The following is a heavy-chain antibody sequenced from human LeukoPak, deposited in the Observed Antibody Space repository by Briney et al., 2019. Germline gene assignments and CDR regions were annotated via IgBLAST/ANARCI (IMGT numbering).Heavy chain of an antibody. V-gene: IGHV3-53*01. Sequence: GGSLRLSCAASGFSFSSYGMNWVRQAPGKGLEWVSLIYSGGGTYYADPVRGRFTISRDDSKNTLYLQMNGLRAGDTAVYYCVRRAGGYSHPYDYWGQGTLVTVSS. CDR1: GFSFSSYG. D-gene: IGHD4-23*01. J-gene: IGHJ4*02. CDR3: VRRAGGYSHPYDY. CDR2: IYSGGGT.